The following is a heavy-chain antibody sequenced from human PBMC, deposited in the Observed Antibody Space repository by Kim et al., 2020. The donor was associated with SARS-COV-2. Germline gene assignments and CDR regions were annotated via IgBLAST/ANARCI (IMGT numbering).Heavy chain of an antibody. Sequence: GGSLRLFCAASGFTFSSYDMHWVRQATGKGLEWVSAIGTAGDTSYPGSVKGRFTISRENAKNSLYLQMISLRAGDTAVYYCARGYSFWFGDYGMDVWGQG. CDR2: IGTAGDT. D-gene: IGHD3-10*01. CDR3: ARGYSFWFGDYGMDV. J-gene: IGHJ6*02. V-gene: IGHV3-13*01. CDR1: GFTFSSYD.